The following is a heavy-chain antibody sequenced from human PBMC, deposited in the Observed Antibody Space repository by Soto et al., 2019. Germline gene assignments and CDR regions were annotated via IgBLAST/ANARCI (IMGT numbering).Heavy chain of an antibody. J-gene: IGHJ6*02. V-gene: IGHV4-31*03. Sequence: PSETLSLTCTVSGGSISSGGYYWSWIRQHPGKGLEWIGYIYNIGSTYYKPSLKNRDYISEDTSKNQFTLKLRSETTADTAVKNCARDRPLTMVRGIVGMDVWGQGTTVTVSS. CDR3: ARDRPLTMVRGIVGMDV. CDR1: GGSISSGGYY. CDR2: IYNIGST. D-gene: IGHD3-10*01.